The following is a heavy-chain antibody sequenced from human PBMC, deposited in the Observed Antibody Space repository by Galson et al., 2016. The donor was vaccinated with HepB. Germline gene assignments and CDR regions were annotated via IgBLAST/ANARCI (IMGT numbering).Heavy chain of an antibody. D-gene: IGHD1-26*01. CDR1: GFTFSSYA. V-gene: IGHV3-23*01. J-gene: IGHJ4*02. CDR3: AKDMWVEHHLDY. CDR2: ITDSSTTT. Sequence: SLRLSCAASGFTFSSYAMSWVRQAPGKGLEWVSTITDSSTTTFYADSVRGRFTVSRDNPKNTLYLQMNGLRAEDTAIYYCAKDMWVEHHLDYWGQGTLVTVSS.